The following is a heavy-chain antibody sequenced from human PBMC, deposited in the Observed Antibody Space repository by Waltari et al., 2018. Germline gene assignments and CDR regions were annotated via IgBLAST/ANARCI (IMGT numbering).Heavy chain of an antibody. J-gene: IGHJ4*02. CDR2: FDPEDGET. CDR1: ESTLTQYS. D-gene: IGHD2-2*02. Sequence: QVQLVQSGAEANKPRASAKGSGKISESTLTQYSTNCVRQAPGTGLEWMGGFDPEDGETIYAQKFQGRVPMTEDTSTDTAYMELSSLRSEDTDVYYCATHIGDCSSTSCYTFDYWGQGTLVTVSS. CDR3: ATHIGDCSSTSCYTFDY. V-gene: IGHV1-24*01.